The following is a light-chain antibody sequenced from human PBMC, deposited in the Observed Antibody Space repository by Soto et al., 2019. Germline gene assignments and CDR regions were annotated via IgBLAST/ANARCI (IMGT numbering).Light chain of an antibody. Sequence: EIVMTQSPATLSVSPGERATLSCRASQSVSSNLAWYQQKPGQAPRLLIYVASTRATGIPARFSGSGSGTEFALTINSLQSEDFAVYYCQQYDNWPRTFGQGTKV. CDR1: QSVSSN. J-gene: IGKJ1*01. V-gene: IGKV3-15*01. CDR3: QQYDNWPRT. CDR2: VAS.